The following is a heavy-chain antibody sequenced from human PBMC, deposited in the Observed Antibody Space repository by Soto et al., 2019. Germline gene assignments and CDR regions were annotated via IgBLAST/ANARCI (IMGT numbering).Heavy chain of an antibody. J-gene: IGHJ4*02. CDR3: AKDGYADSVGRRFDF. CDR2: ISGSGSST. Sequence: EVQVLASGGGLVQPGGSLRLSCAASGFTFNNYAMSWVRQTPEKGLEWVSAISGSGSSTYYADSVRGRFTISRDNFKNTLYLQMNSLRAEDTAVYYCAKDGYADSVGRRFDFWGQGTLVTVSS. D-gene: IGHD4-17*01. V-gene: IGHV3-23*01. CDR1: GFTFNNYA.